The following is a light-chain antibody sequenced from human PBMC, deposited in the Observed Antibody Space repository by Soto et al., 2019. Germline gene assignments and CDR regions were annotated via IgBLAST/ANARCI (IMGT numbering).Light chain of an antibody. CDR3: QQYGSSPMYT. Sequence: EIVLTQSPGTLSLSPGDRATLSCRASQSVSSSYFAWYQQKPGQAPRLLIYGASGRATGIPDRFSGSGSGTDFTLTISRREPEDFAVYYCQQYGSSPMYTFGQGTKLEIK. CDR1: QSVSSSY. J-gene: IGKJ2*01. V-gene: IGKV3-20*01. CDR2: GAS.